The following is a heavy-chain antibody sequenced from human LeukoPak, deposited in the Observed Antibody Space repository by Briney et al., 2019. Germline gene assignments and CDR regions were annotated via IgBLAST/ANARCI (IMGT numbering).Heavy chain of an antibody. CDR3: ARGPTVPERLNWFDP. CDR1: GGSISSYY. Sequence: SETLSLTCTVSGGSISSYYWSWIRQPSGKGLEWIGYIYYSGSTNYNPSLKSRVTISVDTSKNQFSLKLSSVTAADTAVYYCARGPTVPERLNWFDPWGQGTLVTVSS. J-gene: IGHJ5*02. V-gene: IGHV4-59*01. D-gene: IGHD4-11*01. CDR2: IYYSGST.